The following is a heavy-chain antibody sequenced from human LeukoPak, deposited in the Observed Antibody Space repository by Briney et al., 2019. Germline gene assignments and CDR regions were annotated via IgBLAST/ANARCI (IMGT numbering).Heavy chain of an antibody. J-gene: IGHJ4*02. CDR3: ATYVVTTRTIYY. V-gene: IGHV1-8*01. CDR1: GYTFTSYD. D-gene: IGHD4-17*01. Sequence: ASVKVSRKASGYTFTSYDINWVRRATGQGFEWMGWMSPNSGNTGYAQKFQGRVTMTRNTSISTAYMELSSLRSEDTAVYYCATYVVTTRTIYYWGQGTLVTVSS. CDR2: MSPNSGNT.